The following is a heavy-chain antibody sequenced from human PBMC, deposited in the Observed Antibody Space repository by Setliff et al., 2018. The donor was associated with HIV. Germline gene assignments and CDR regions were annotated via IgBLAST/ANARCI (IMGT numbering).Heavy chain of an antibody. J-gene: IGHJ6*03. D-gene: IGHD2-15*01. V-gene: IGHV1-18*01. CDR2: ISGYNGNT. Sequence: ASVKVSCKTSGYTFTSYGISWVRQAPGQGLEWMGWISGYNGNTNYAQKFQGRLTMTTDTSTSTAYMELSSLRSDDTAVYYCAKADYCSAGSCNYMDVWGKGTTVTVSS. CDR1: GYTFTSYG. CDR3: AKADYCSAGSCNYMDV.